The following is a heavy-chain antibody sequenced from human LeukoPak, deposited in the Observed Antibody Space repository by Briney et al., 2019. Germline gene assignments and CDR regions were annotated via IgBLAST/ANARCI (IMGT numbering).Heavy chain of an antibody. D-gene: IGHD5-18*01. J-gene: IGHJ5*02. CDR3: ARGLGYRGMQWFDP. CDR1: GFTFTSYA. CDR2: ISGSGDST. Sequence: PGGSLRLSCAASGFTFTSYAMSWVRQAPGKGLEWVSAISGSGDSTYYADSVKGRFTISRDNSKNTLYLQMNSLKPEDTAVYYCARGLGYRGMQWFDPWGQGTLVTVSS. V-gene: IGHV3-23*01.